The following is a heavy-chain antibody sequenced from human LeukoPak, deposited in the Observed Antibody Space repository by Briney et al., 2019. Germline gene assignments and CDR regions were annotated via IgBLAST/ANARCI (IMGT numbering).Heavy chain of an antibody. CDR1: GASIGSSDYS. V-gene: IGHV4-39*07. CDR3: AREDMLRGVPSVWFDP. Sequence: SETLSLTCTVSGASIGSSDYSWDWIRQPPGKGLEWIGNIYYSRSTLYNRSLKSRVIISLDTSKNQFSLQLTSVTAADTAVYYCAREDMLRGVPSVWFDPWGQGTLVTVSS. J-gene: IGHJ5*02. CDR2: IYYSRST. D-gene: IGHD3-10*01.